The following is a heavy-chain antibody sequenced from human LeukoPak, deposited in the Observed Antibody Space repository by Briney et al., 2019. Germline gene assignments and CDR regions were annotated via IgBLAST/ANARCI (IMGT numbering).Heavy chain of an antibody. D-gene: IGHD5-18*01. CDR1: GGSFSGYY. Sequence: SETLSLTCAVYGGSFSGYYWSWIRQPPGKGLEWIGEINHSGSTNYNPSLKSRVTISVDTSKNQFSLKLSSVTAADTAVYYCAREAVSYGINYYYYYYMDVWGKGTTVSVSS. V-gene: IGHV4-34*01. CDR2: INHSGST. J-gene: IGHJ6*03. CDR3: AREAVSYGINYYYYYYMDV.